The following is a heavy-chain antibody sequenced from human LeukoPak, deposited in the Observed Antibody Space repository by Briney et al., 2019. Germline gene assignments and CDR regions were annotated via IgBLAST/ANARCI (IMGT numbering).Heavy chain of an antibody. CDR2: IIPIFGTA. V-gene: IGHV1-69*05. CDR1: GGTFSSYA. Sequence: ASVKVSCKASGGTFSSYAISWVRQAPGQGLEWMGGIIPIFGTANYAQKFQGRVTITTDESTSTAYMELSNLRSEDTAVYYCARAYYYDSSGPREGAFDIWGQGTMVTVSS. J-gene: IGHJ3*02. CDR3: ARAYYYDSSGPREGAFDI. D-gene: IGHD3-22*01.